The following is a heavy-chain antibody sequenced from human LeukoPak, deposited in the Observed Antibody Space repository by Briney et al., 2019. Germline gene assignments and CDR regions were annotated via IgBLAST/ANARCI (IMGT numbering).Heavy chain of an antibody. Sequence: PGGSLRLSCAASGFTFSNAWMSWVRQAPGKGLEWVGRIKSKTDGGTTDYAAPVKGRFTISRDDSKNTLYLQMNSLKTEDTAVYCCTTDGLGSLLRYFDWTVSAGDYWGQGTLVTVSS. D-gene: IGHD3-9*01. J-gene: IGHJ4*02. V-gene: IGHV3-15*01. CDR1: GFTFSNAW. CDR2: IKSKTDGGTT. CDR3: TTDGLGSLLRYFDWTVSAGDY.